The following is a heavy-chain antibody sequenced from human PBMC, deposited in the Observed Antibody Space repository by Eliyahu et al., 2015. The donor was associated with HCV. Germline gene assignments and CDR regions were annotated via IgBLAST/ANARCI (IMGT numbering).Heavy chain of an antibody. D-gene: IGHD6-13*01. CDR3: TRPPASAGPEAFDM. Sequence: EVELMESGGGLVQPGGSLRLSCAASGFXFYSYDMNWVRQAPGKGVEGVSYISASGSTSYYADSVKGRFTISRDNAKNSLYLQMNSLRVEDMGVYYCTRPPASAGPEAFDMWGQGTMVSVSP. CDR1: GFXFYSYD. J-gene: IGHJ3*02. V-gene: IGHV3-48*03. CDR2: ISASGSTS.